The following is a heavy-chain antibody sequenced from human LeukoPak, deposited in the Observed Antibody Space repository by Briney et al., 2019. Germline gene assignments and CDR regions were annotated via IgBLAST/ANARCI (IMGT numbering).Heavy chain of an antibody. V-gene: IGHV1-8*01. Sequence: ASVKVSCKASGYTFTSYDINWVRQATGQGLEWMGWMNPNSGNTGYAQKFQGRVAMTRNTSISTACMELSSLRSEDTAVYYCARGWRRLAAAGPRRTLYYFDYWGQGTLVTVSS. J-gene: IGHJ4*02. CDR3: ARGWRRLAAAGPRRTLYYFDY. D-gene: IGHD6-13*01. CDR2: MNPNSGNT. CDR1: GYTFTSYD.